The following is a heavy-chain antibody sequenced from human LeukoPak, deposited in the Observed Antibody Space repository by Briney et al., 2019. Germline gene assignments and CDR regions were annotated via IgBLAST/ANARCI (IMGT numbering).Heavy chain of an antibody. D-gene: IGHD3-22*01. V-gene: IGHV3-43*01. CDR2: ISWDGGST. CDR3: ARGASSGFDAFDI. CDR1: GFTFDDYT. Sequence: LTGGSLRLSCAASGFTFDDYTMHWVRQAPGKGLEWVSLISWDGGSTYYADSVKGRFTISRDNAKKPLYLQMNSLRAEDTAVYYCARGASSGFDAFDIWGQGTMVTVSS. J-gene: IGHJ3*02.